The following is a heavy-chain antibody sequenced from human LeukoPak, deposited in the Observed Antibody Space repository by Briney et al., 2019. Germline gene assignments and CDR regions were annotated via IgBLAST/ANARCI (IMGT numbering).Heavy chain of an antibody. CDR3: ARDWAGVELALDY. CDR1: GFTFSSYS. V-gene: IGHV3-48*02. J-gene: IGHJ4*02. D-gene: IGHD1-26*01. Sequence: PPGRSLRLSCAASGFTFSSYSMNWVRQAPGKGLEWISYINIRSSAIHYADSVKGRFTISRDNAKDSLYLQMNNLRDEDTAVYYCARDWAGVELALDYWGQGTLVTVSS. CDR2: INIRSSAI.